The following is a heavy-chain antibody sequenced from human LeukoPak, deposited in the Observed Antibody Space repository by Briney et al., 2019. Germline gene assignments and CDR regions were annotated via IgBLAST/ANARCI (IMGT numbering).Heavy chain of an antibody. CDR3: ANARGG. CDR1: GFTFSSYA. D-gene: IGHD3-10*01. CDR2: ISDSGGNT. J-gene: IGHJ4*02. Sequence: GGSLRLSCAASGFTFSSYAMSWVRQAPGKGLEWVSAISDSGGNTYYADSMKGRFTISRGNSKNTLYLQMNSLRADDTAIYYCANARGGWGQGTLVTVSS. V-gene: IGHV3-23*01.